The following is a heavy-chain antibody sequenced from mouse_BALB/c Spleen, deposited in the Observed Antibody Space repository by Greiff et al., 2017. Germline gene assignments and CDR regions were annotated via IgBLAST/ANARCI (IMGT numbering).Heavy chain of an antibody. V-gene: IGHV5-17*02. CDR1: GFTFSSFG. CDR2: ISSGSSTI. D-gene: IGHD2-14*01. J-gene: IGHJ4*01. CDR3: ARGYYRYPYAMDY. Sequence: EVKLVESGGGLVQPGGSRKLSCAASGFTFSSFGMHWVRQAPEKGLEWVAYISSGSSTIYYADTVKGRFTISRDNPKNTLFLQMTSLRSEDTAMYYCARGYYRYPYAMDYWGQGTSVTVSS.